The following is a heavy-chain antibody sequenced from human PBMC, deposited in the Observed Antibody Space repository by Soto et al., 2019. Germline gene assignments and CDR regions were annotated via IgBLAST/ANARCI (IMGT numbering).Heavy chain of an antibody. CDR2: IRSKTDGGTT. J-gene: IGHJ6*02. Sequence: LGGSLRLSCAASGFSFRNAWMSWVRQAPGKGLEWVGRIRSKTDGGTTDYAAPVKGRFTISRDNSKNTLYLQMNSLKTEDTAVYYCRLDYFYYGMDVWGQGTTVTVSS. CDR1: GFSFRNAW. V-gene: IGHV3-15*01. CDR3: RLDYFYYGMDV.